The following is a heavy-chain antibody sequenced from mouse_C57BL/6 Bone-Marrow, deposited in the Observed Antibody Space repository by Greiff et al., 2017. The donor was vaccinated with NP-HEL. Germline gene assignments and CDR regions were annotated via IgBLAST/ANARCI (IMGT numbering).Heavy chain of an antibody. CDR2: IYPGSGST. V-gene: IGHV1-55*01. CDR3: ARSERITTVVAPFAY. D-gene: IGHD1-1*01. CDR1: GYTFTSYW. J-gene: IGHJ3*01. Sequence: QVQLQQPGAELVKPGASVKMSCKASGYTFTSYWITWVKQRPGQGLEWIGDIYPGSGSTNYNEKFKSKATLTVDTSSSTADMQLSSLTSEDSAVYYCARSERITTVVAPFAYWGQGTLVTVSA.